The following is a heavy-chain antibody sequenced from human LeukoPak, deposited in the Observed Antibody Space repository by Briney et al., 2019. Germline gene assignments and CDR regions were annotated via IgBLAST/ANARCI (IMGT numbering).Heavy chain of an antibody. CDR1: GFTFSTYG. CDR2: IRYDGSNK. D-gene: IGHD1-26*01. V-gene: IGHV3-30*02. J-gene: IGHJ3*02. CDR3: AKVWWELRPAFDI. Sequence: GGSLRLSCAASGFTFSTYGLHWVRQAPGKGLEWVAFIRYDGSNKYYADSVKGRFTISRDNSKNTLYLQMNSLRADDTAVYHCAKVWWELRPAFDIWGQGTMVTVSS.